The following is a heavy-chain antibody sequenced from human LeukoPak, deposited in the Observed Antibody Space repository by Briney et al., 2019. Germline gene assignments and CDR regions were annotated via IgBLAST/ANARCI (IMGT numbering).Heavy chain of an antibody. CDR3: ARDRSSGREPDAFDI. CDR2: IIPIFGTA. Sequence: ASVKVSCKASGDTFSSYAISWVRQAPGQGLEWVGGIIPIFGTANYAQKFQGRVTITTDESTSTAYMELSSLRSEDTAVYYCARDRSSGREPDAFDIWGQGTMVTVSS. J-gene: IGHJ3*02. V-gene: IGHV1-69*05. CDR1: GDTFSSYA. D-gene: IGHD6-19*01.